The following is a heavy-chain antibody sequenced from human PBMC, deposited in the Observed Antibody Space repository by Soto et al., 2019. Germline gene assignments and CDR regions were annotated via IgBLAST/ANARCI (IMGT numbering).Heavy chain of an antibody. CDR2: ISPKSGGT. Sequence: QVQLVQSGAEVKKPGASVKVSCEASGYTFIDYYMHWVRQAPGQGFEWMGRISPKSGGTNYAQKFQGRVTMTWDTALNAAYMELSSLMSEDTAVYYCARPPGYISGWYYFALWGQGTLVTVSS. V-gene: IGHV1-2*02. CDR1: GYTFIDYY. CDR3: ARPPGYISGWYYFAL. J-gene: IGHJ4*02. D-gene: IGHD6-19*01.